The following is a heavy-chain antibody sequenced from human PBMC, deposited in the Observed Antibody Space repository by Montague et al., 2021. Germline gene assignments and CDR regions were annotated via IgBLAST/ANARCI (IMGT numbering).Heavy chain of an antibody. V-gene: IGHV3-48*02. CDR3: AREDYFDSVNYYYYGMDV. Sequence: SLRLSCAASGFTFSSYAMNWVRQAPGKGLEWVSYITSTSRTIYYADSVKGRFTISRDNATNSLYLQMNSLRDDDTAVYYCAREDYFDSVNYYYYGMDVWGQGTTVTVSS. D-gene: IGHD3-10*01. CDR1: GFTFSSYA. CDR2: ITSTSRTI. J-gene: IGHJ6*02.